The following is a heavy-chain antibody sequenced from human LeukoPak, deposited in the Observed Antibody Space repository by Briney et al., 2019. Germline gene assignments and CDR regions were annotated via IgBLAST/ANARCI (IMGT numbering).Heavy chain of an antibody. CDR1: GFTFSSYW. J-gene: IGHJ3*02. CDR3: VRDRHSRGGYGAFDI. V-gene: IGHV3-7*01. CDR2: IKEDGREK. Sequence: GGSLRLSCAAAGFTFSSYWMSWVRQAPGKGLEWVANIKEDGREKRYVDSVKGRFTISRDNAKNSLYLQMNSLRAEDVACYDCVRDRHSRGGYGAFDIWGQGTLVSVSS. D-gene: IGHD2-15*01.